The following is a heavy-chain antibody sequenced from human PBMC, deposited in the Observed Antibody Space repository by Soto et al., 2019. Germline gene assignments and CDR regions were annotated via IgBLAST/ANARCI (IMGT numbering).Heavy chain of an antibody. CDR2: ISSSSRTI. V-gene: IGHV3-48*01. D-gene: IGHD5-12*01. J-gene: IGHJ4*02. CDR3: ARGDIVATSY. Sequence: EVQLVESGGDLVQPGGSLRLSCAASGFTFSSYSMNWVRQAPGKGLEWVSYISSSSRTIYYADSVKGRFTISRDNAKNALDLQMNSLRAEDTAVYYCARGDIVATSYWGQGTLVTVSS. CDR1: GFTFSSYS.